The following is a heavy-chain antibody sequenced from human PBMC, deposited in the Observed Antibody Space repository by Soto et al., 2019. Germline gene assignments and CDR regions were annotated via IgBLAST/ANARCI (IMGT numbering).Heavy chain of an antibody. J-gene: IGHJ3*02. V-gene: IGHV3-30-3*01. Sequence: QVQLVASGGGVGQPGMSLRLDCAASGFSFGAYTMHCVRQPPGKGLEWVAAISYDGNSEEYTDPVKGRFTASRDNFKNTVSLHMNGLKSEDTAVYYCARDGYSGRADGFDIWGQGTMVTVSS. D-gene: IGHD1-26*01. CDR3: ARDGYSGRADGFDI. CDR1: GFSFGAYT. CDR2: ISYDGNSE.